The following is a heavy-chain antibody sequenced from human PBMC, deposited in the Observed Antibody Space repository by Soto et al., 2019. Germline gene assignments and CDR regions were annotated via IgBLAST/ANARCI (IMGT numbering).Heavy chain of an antibody. CDR3: ARGRTTKSTRDYYYYIDV. Sequence: VASVKVSCKASGYTFTSHDINWVRQATGQGLEWMGWMNPNSGNTGYAQKFQGRVTMTRNTSISTAYMELSSLRSEDTAVYYCARGRTTKSTRDYYYYIDVWGKGTTVTVSS. CDR2: MNPNSGNT. V-gene: IGHV1-8*01. CDR1: GYTFTSHD. J-gene: IGHJ6*03. D-gene: IGHD1-1*01.